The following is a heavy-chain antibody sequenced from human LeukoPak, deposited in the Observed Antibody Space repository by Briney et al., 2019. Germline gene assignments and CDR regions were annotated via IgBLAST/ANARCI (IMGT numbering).Heavy chain of an antibody. Sequence: GGSLRLSCAASGFTFSSYAMSWVRQAPGKGLEWVSAISGSGGSTYYADSVKGRFTISRDNSKNTLYLQMNSLRAEDTAVYYCAKADDILTGYPSYYYYYMDVWGKGTTVTVSS. CDR2: ISGSGGST. CDR1: GFTFSSYA. J-gene: IGHJ6*03. CDR3: AKADDILTGYPSYYYYYMDV. V-gene: IGHV3-23*01. D-gene: IGHD3-9*01.